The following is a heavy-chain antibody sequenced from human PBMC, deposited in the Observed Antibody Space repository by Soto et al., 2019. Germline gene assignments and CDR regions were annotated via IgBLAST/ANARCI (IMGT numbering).Heavy chain of an antibody. CDR1: GYSFTNYW. Sequence: GESLKISCKGSGYSFTNYWISWVRQMPGKGLEWMGRIDPSDSYTDYSPSFQGHVTTSVDKSISTAYLQWSSLKASDTAIYFCARQASTDFDNWGQGTLVTVS. V-gene: IGHV5-10-1*01. CDR3: ARQASTDFDN. J-gene: IGHJ4*02. CDR2: IDPSDSYT.